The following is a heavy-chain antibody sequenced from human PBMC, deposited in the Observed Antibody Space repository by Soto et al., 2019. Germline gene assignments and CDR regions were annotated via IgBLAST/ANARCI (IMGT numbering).Heavy chain of an antibody. V-gene: IGHV1-46*01. D-gene: IGHD1-26*01. CDR2: INPSGGSA. Sequence: QVQLVQSGAEMKKPGASVKVPCKASGYTFTSYYMHWVRQAPGQGLEWMGIINPSGGSASYAQKFQGRVTMTSDTSTSKVYMELSSLRSDDTAVYYCSRDQLPRATTTTYYYFGMGVWGQGTTVTISS. CDR3: SRDQLPRATTTTYYYFGMGV. CDR1: GYTFTSYY. J-gene: IGHJ6*02.